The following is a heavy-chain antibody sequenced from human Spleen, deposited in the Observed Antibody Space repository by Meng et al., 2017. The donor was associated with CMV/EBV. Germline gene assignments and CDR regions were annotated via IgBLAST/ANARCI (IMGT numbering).Heavy chain of an antibody. CDR1: GFTFSSYS. Sequence: GGSLRLSCAASGFTFSSYSMNWVRQAPGKGLEWVSYISSSGSTLYYADSVKGRFTISRDNAKNSLYLQMNSLRAEDTAVYYCASLSGGSWIYYYGMDVWGQGTTVTVSS. CDR3: ASLSGGSWIYYYGMDV. CDR2: ISSSGSTL. D-gene: IGHD2-15*01. J-gene: IGHJ6*02. V-gene: IGHV3-48*04.